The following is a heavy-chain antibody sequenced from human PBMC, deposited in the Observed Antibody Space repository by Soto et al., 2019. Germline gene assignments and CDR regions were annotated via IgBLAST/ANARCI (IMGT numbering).Heavy chain of an antibody. CDR3: ARVDVARYAGAFDI. D-gene: IGHD1-1*01. CDR2: IYYSGST. Sequence: SETLSLTCTVSGGSISSGDYYWSWIRQPPGKGLEWIGYIYYSGSTYYNPSLKSRVTISVDTSKNQFSLKLSSVTAADTAVYYCARVDVARYAGAFDIWGQGPMVTVSS. CDR1: GGSISSGDYY. J-gene: IGHJ3*02. V-gene: IGHV4-30-4*01.